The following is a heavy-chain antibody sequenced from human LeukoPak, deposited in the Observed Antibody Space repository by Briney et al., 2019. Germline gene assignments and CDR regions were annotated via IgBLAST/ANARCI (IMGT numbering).Heavy chain of an antibody. V-gene: IGHV3-7*01. Sequence: GSLRLSCTASGFTFSDYWMTWVRQAPGKGPEWVANIKQDGSQRYYVDSVRGRFAISRDNAKNSLFLQMNGLRAEDTAVYYCARRGGSSSRRSPIDYWGQGTLVTVSS. CDR2: IKQDGSQR. J-gene: IGHJ4*02. CDR3: ARRGGSSSRRSPIDY. CDR1: GFTFSDYW. D-gene: IGHD6-6*01.